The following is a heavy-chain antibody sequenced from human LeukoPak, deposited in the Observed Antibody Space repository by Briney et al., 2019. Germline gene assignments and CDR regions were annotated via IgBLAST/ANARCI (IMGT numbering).Heavy chain of an antibody. J-gene: IGHJ3*02. CDR3: ARDSEHYYDSSWGAFDI. D-gene: IGHD3-22*01. CDR1: GGSISSSNW. Sequence: KPSGTLSLTCAVSGGSISSSNWWTWVRQPPGKGLEWIGEIYHSGSTNYNPSLKSRVTIFVDESKNQFSLKLSSVTAADTAVYCCARDSEHYYDSSWGAFDIWGQGTMVTVSS. V-gene: IGHV4-4*01. CDR2: IYHSGST.